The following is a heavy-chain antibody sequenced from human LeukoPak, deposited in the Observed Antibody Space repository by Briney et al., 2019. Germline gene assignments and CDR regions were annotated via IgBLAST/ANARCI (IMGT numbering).Heavy chain of an antibody. D-gene: IGHD2-2*01. CDR1: GGSISSDGYS. V-gene: IGHV4-30-2*06. Sequence: SQTLSLTCAVSGGSISSDGYSWSWIRQSPGKGLEWIGYIYYTGITYYNPSLKSRVTISLDSSKNQFSLKLSSVTAADTAVYYCARVPLLKDCSRTSCHNYYFEYWGQGTLVTVSS. CDR3: ARVPLLKDCSRTSCHNYYFEY. J-gene: IGHJ4*02. CDR2: IYYTGIT.